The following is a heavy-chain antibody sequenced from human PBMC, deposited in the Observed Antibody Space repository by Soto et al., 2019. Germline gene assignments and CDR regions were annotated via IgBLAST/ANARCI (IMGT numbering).Heavy chain of an antibody. Sequence: QLQLQESGPGLVKPSETLSLTCTVSGGSISSSSYYWGWIRQPPGKGLEWIGSIYYSGSTYYNPSLKSRVTISVATSKNQFSLKLSSVTAADTAVYYCARHSRFGSGWPFLCDYWGQGTLVTVSS. J-gene: IGHJ4*02. CDR2: IYYSGST. V-gene: IGHV4-39*01. CDR1: GGSISSSSYY. D-gene: IGHD6-19*01. CDR3: ARHSRFGSGWPFLCDY.